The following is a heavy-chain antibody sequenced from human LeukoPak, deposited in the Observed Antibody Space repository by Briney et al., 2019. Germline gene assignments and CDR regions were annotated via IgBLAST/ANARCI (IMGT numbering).Heavy chain of an antibody. D-gene: IGHD1-1*01. V-gene: IGHV4-39*07. CDR1: GGSISSSSYY. CDR3: ARSKTGFDY. J-gene: IGHJ4*02. Sequence: SETLSLTCTVSGGSISSSSYYWGWIRQPPGKGLEWIGSIYYSGSTYYNPSLKSRVNISVDTSKNQFSLKLSSVTAADTAVYFCARSKTGFDYWGQGTLVTVSS. CDR2: IYYSGST.